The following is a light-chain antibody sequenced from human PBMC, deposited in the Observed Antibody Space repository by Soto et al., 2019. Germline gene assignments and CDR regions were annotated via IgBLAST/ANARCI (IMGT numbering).Light chain of an antibody. Sequence: DIVMTQSPGSLAVSLGERATINCKSSQSVLYSSNNKNYLAWYQQKAGQPPKLLIYWASTRESGVPDRFSGSGSGTDFTLTISSLQAEDVAFYYCPQHYSVPWTFGQGTKVEIK. CDR1: QSVLYSSNNKNY. J-gene: IGKJ1*01. CDR2: WAS. V-gene: IGKV4-1*01. CDR3: PQHYSVPWT.